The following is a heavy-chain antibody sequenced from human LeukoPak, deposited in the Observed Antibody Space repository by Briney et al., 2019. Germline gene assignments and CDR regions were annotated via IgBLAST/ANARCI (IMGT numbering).Heavy chain of an antibody. CDR2: IRYDGSNK. CDR1: GFTFSSYG. Sequence: GGSLRLSCAASGFTFSSYGMHWVRQAPGKGLEWVAFIRYDGSNKYYADSVKGRFTISRDNSKNTLYLQMNTLRAEDTAVYYCAKDGRAVAGTRIDYWGQGTLVTVSS. D-gene: IGHD6-19*01. V-gene: IGHV3-30*02. J-gene: IGHJ4*02. CDR3: AKDGRAVAGTRIDY.